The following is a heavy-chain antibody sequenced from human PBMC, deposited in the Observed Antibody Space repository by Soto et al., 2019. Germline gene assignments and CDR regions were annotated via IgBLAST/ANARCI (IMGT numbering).Heavy chain of an antibody. CDR2: ISYDGSNK. V-gene: IGHV3-30-3*01. CDR3: ARGLYGANWFDP. D-gene: IGHD4-17*01. J-gene: IGHJ5*02. Sequence: PGGSLRLSCAASGFTFSSYAMHWVRQAPGKGLEWVAVISYDGSNKYYADSVEGRFTISRDNSKNTLYLQMNSLRAEDTAVYYCARGLYGANWFDPWGQGTLVTVSS. CDR1: GFTFSSYA.